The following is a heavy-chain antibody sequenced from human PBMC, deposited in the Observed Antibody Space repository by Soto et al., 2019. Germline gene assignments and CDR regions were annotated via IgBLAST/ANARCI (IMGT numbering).Heavy chain of an antibody. D-gene: IGHD4-4*01. Sequence: SSVKVSCKASGGTFSSYAISWVRQAPGQGLEWMGGIIPIFGTANYAQKFQGRVTITADESTSTAYMELSSLRSEDTAVYYCAREDRSGLTTLYGMDVWGQGTTVTVSS. CDR1: GGTFSSYA. V-gene: IGHV1-69*13. CDR3: AREDRSGLTTLYGMDV. J-gene: IGHJ6*02. CDR2: IIPIFGTA.